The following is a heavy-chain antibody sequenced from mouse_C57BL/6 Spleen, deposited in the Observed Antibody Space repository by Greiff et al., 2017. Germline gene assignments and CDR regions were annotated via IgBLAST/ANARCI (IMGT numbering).Heavy chain of an antibody. D-gene: IGHD1-1*01. CDR1: GYTFTSYW. V-gene: IGHV1-5*01. J-gene: IGHJ4*01. CDR3: TRDYGSSHYAMDY. CDR2: IYPGNSDT. Sequence: EVQLQQSGTVLARPGASVKMSCKTSGYTFTSYWMHWVKQRPGQGLEWIGAIYPGNSDTSYNQKFKGKAKLTAVTSASTAYMELSSLTNEDSAVYYCTRDYGSSHYAMDYWGQGTSVTVSS.